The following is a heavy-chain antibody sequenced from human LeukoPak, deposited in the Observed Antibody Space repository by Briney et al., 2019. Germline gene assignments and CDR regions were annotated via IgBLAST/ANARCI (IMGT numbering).Heavy chain of an antibody. CDR2: ISSSSSYI. J-gene: IGHJ4*02. CDR3: ARKLWFGEPCCYFDY. D-gene: IGHD3-10*01. V-gene: IGHV3-21*01. Sequence: GGSLRLSCAASGCTFSSYSMNWVRQAPGKGLEWVSSISSSSSYIYYADSVKGRFTISRDNAKNSLHLQMNSLRAEDTAVYYCARKLWFGEPCCYFDYWGQGTLVTVSS. CDR1: GCTFSSYS.